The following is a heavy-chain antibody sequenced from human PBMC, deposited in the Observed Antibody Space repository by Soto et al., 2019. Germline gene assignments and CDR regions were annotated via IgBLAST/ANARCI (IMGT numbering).Heavy chain of an antibody. CDR3: AKGQGVDYYGSSLNYYFYGMDV. D-gene: IGHD3-10*01. CDR1: GFTFSSYA. J-gene: IGHJ6*02. CDR2: ISGSGGST. V-gene: IGHV3-23*01. Sequence: GGSLRLSCAASGFTFSSYAMSWVRQAPGKGLEWVSGISGSGGSTHYADSGEGPFTSSRENSKNTLYLQINSLRADDTALYYCAKGQGVDYYGSSLNYYFYGMDVWGQGTTVTVSS.